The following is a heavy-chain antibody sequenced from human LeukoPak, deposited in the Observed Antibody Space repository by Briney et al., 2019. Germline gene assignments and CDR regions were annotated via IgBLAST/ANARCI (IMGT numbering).Heavy chain of an antibody. J-gene: IGHJ4*02. CDR1: GFSLSTSGVG. CDR3: ARVVRGVITFDY. CDR2: IYWDDDK. D-gene: IGHD3-10*01. V-gene: IGHV2-5*05. Sequence: SGPTLVKPTQTLTLTCTFSGFSLSTSGVGVCWIRQPPGKALEWLALIYWDDDKRYGPSLKSRLTITKDTSKNQVVLTMTNMDPVDTATYYCARVVRGVITFDYWGQGTLVTVSS.